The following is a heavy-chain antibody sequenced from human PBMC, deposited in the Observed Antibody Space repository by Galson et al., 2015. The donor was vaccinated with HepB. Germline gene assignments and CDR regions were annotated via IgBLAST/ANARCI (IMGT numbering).Heavy chain of an antibody. J-gene: IGHJ3*02. CDR2: ISYDGSNK. D-gene: IGHD3-3*01. Sequence: SLRLSCAASGFTFSSYAVHWVRQAPGKGLEWVAVISYDGSNKYYADSVKGRFTISRDNSKNTLYLQMNSLRDEDTAVYYCARDGYDFWSGYSGGANAFDIWGQGTMVTVSS. V-gene: IGHV3-30-3*01. CDR3: ARDGYDFWSGYSGGANAFDI. CDR1: GFTFSSYA.